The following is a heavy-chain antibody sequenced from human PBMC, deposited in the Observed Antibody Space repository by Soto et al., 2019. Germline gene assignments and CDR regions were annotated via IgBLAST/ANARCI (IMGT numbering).Heavy chain of an antibody. J-gene: IGHJ4*02. CDR2: ISSNSDTI. D-gene: IGHD4-17*01. CDR1: GFTADDYA. V-gene: IGHV3-9*02. Sequence: SLRLSCVASGFTADDYAMHWVRQAPGKGLEWVSGISSNSDTIDYADSVKGRFTISRDNAKNSLFLQMNSLRPEDTALYYCAKDMKWGGMTTIHYFDSWGQGP. CDR3: AKDMKWGGMTTIHYFDS.